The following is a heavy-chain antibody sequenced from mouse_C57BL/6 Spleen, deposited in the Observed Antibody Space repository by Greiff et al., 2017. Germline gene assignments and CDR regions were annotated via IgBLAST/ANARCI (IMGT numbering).Heavy chain of an antibody. J-gene: IGHJ4*01. CDR3: ARGEGDYYAMDY. V-gene: IGHV5-17*01. Sequence: EVKLVESGGGLVKPGGSLKLSCAASGFTFSDYGMHWVRQAPEKGLEWVAYISSGSSTIYYADTVKGRFTISRDNAKNTLFLQMTSLRSEDTAMYYCARGEGDYYAMDYWGQGTSVTVSS. CDR2: ISSGSSTI. CDR1: GFTFSDYG.